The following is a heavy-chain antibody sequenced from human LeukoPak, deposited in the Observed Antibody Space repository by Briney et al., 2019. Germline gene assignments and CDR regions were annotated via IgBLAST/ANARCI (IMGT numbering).Heavy chain of an antibody. V-gene: IGHV1-8*01. J-gene: IGHJ4*02. CDR2: MNPNSGNT. D-gene: IGHD3-3*01. Sequence: GASVKVSCKASGYTFTSYYINWVRQATGQGLEWMGWMNPNSGNTGYAQKFQGRVTMTRNTSISTAYMELSSLISEDTAVYYCARVPIDDFWSGYYGDPFDYWGQGTLVTVSS. CDR3: ARVPIDDFWSGYYGDPFDY. CDR1: GYTFTSYY.